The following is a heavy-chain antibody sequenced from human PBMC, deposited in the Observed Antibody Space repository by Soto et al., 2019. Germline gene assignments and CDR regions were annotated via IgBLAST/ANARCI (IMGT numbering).Heavy chain of an antibody. Sequence: SSKVSCKSSEYPFTRYEVSWVRQTNGLVREWMGWMNPNSGNTGYAQKFQGRVTMTRNTSISTAYMELSSLRSEDTAVYYCARGPHYYDSSGYCMDVWGQGTTVT. V-gene: IGHV1-8*01. CDR3: ARGPHYYDSSGYCMDV. D-gene: IGHD3-22*01. J-gene: IGHJ6*02. CDR2: MNPNSGNT. CDR1: EYPFTRYE.